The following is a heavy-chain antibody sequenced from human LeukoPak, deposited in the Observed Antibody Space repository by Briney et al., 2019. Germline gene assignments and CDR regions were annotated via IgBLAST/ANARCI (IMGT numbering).Heavy chain of an antibody. J-gene: IGHJ4*02. V-gene: IGHV4-59*01. CDR1: GGSPSSYY. D-gene: IGHD4-23*01. Sequence: SETLSLTCTVSGGSPSSYYWSWIRQPPGKGLERIGDIYYRGGTNYNPSLKSRVTMSVDTSKNQFSLKVSSGTAADTAVYYCARDGGGKSRPFDYWGQGTPVTVSS. CDR3: ARDGGGKSRPFDY. CDR2: IYYRGGT.